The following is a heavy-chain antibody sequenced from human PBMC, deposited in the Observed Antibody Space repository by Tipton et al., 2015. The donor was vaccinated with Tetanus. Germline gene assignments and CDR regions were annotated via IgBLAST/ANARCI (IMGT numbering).Heavy chain of an antibody. J-gene: IGHJ4*02. CDR2: IFPGDSDI. Sequence: QLVQSGAEVIEPGESLKISCKGFGYPFNNFWIGWVRQMPGRGLEWMGIIFPGDSDIRYSPSFQGRVTISADKYISPAYLQWSSVRASDTAMYFCARVGGGSKWLFDYWGQGTPVTVSS. V-gene: IGHV5-51*01. CDR3: ARVGGGSKWLFDY. D-gene: IGHD5-12*01. CDR1: GYPFNNFW.